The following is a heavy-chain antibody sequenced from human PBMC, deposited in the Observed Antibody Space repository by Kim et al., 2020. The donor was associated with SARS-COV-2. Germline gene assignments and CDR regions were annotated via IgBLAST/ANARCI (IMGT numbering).Heavy chain of an antibody. Sequence: ASVKVSCKASGYTFTSHYMHWVRQAPGQGLEWMGIINPSGGSTSYAQKFQGRVTMTRDTSTSTVYMELSSLRSEDTAVYYCAVRAPYYYDSRGDPHDAFDIWGQGTMVTVSS. CDR2: INPSGGST. CDR3: AVRAPYYYDSRGDPHDAFDI. D-gene: IGHD3-22*01. CDR1: GYTFTSHY. J-gene: IGHJ3*02. V-gene: IGHV1-46*01.